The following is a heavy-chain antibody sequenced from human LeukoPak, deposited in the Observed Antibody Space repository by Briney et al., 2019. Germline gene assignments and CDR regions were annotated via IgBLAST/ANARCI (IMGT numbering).Heavy chain of an antibody. CDR1: GYTFTSYG. D-gene: IGHD3-22*01. J-gene: IGHJ4*02. V-gene: IGHV1-18*01. CDR2: ISAYNGNT. CDR3: ASADYYDSSGYYGRFDY. Sequence: GASVKVSCKASGYTFTSYGISWVRQAPGQGLEWMGWISAYNGNTNYAQKLQGRVTMTTDTSTSTAYMELRSLRSDDTAVYYCASADYYDSSGYYGRFDYWGQGTLVTVSS.